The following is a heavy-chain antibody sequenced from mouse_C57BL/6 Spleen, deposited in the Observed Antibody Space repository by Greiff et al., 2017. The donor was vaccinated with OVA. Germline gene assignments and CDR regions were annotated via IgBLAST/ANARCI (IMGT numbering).Heavy chain of an antibody. CDR3: GRCNNWFAY. Sequence: QVHVKQPGADLVKPGASVKLSCKASGYTFTSYWMPWVQQRPGQGLEWIGMIRPNSGSTNYNERFKSKATLTVDKSSSTAYMQLSSLTSEDSAVYDCGRCNNWFAYWGQGTLVTVSA. V-gene: IGHV1-64*01. J-gene: IGHJ3*01. CDR2: IRPNSGST. CDR1: GYTFTSYW.